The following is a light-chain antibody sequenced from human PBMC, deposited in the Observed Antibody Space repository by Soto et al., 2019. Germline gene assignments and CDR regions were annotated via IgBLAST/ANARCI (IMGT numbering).Light chain of an antibody. CDR1: QSVSSN. V-gene: IGKV3D-15*02. CDR2: GAS. J-gene: IGKJ1*01. CDR3: QQGTDSPAGT. Sequence: EIVMMQSPGTRAVSGEGVATVGCRASQSVSSNLAWYQQKPGQAPRLLIYGASTRATGIPARFSGSGSGTESYLTGRRLQPEDCAPHSCQQGTDSPAGTFGEGTKVDIK.